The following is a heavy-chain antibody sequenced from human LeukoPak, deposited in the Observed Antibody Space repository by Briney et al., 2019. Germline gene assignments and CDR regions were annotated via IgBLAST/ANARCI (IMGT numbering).Heavy chain of an antibody. D-gene: IGHD5-18*01. CDR2: IKQDGSEK. CDR1: GFTFSSYW. Sequence: GGSLRLSCAASGFTFSSYWMSWVRQAPGKGLEWVANIKQDGSEKYYVDSVKGRFTISRDNAKNSLYLQMNSLRAEDTAAYYCARVPRIQLWSFDYWGQGTLVAVSS. V-gene: IGHV3-7*01. J-gene: IGHJ4*02. CDR3: ARVPRIQLWSFDY.